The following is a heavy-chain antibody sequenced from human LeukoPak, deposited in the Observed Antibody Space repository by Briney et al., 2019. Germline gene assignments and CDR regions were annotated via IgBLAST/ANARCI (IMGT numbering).Heavy chain of an antibody. CDR1: GYTFTSYG. V-gene: IGHV1-18*01. CDR3: ARRHYDSSGYLSNGAFDI. D-gene: IGHD3-22*01. CDR2: ISAYNGNT. J-gene: IGHJ3*02. Sequence: ASVKVSCKASGYTFTSYGISWVRQAPGQGLEWMGWISAYNGNTNYAQKLQGRVTMTTDTSTSTAYMELRSLRSDDTAVYYCARRHYDSSGYLSNGAFDIWGQGTMVTVSS.